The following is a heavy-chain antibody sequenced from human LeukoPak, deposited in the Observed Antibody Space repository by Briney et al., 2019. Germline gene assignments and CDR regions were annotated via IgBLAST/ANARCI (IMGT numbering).Heavy chain of an antibody. Sequence: GGSLRLSCAASGFTVSSNYMSWVRQAPGKGLEWVSVIYSGGSTYYADSVKGRFTISRDNSKNTLYLQMNSLRAEDTAVYYCARDKGSGFYAFDIWGQGTMVTVSS. CDR3: ARDKGSGFYAFDI. J-gene: IGHJ3*02. V-gene: IGHV3-53*01. D-gene: IGHD3-10*01. CDR1: GFTVSSNY. CDR2: IYSGGST.